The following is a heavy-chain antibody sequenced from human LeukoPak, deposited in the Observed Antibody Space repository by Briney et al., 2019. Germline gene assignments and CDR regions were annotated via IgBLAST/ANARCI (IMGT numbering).Heavy chain of an antibody. Sequence: PSETLSLTCTVSGGSISSYYWSWIRQPAGKGLDWIGRIYISGSANYNPSLKSRVTMSVDTSKKQFSLKLSSVTAADTAVYYCARNYYGSASYYRTGFDPWGQGTLVTVSS. J-gene: IGHJ5*02. CDR3: ARNYYGSASYYRTGFDP. CDR2: IYISGSA. V-gene: IGHV4-4*07. D-gene: IGHD3-10*01. CDR1: GGSISSYY.